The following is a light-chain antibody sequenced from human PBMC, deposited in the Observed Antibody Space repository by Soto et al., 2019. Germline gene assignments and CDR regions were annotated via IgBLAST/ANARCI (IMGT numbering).Light chain of an antibody. CDR2: DVS. CDR1: SSDVGGYNY. Sequence: QSALTQPRSVSGSPGQAVTISCTGTSSDVGGYNYVSWYQQHPGKAPKLMIYDVSKRPSGVPDRFSGSKSGNTASLTISGLQAEDEAYYYCCSYAGSYTRWVFGGGTKLTVL. V-gene: IGLV2-11*01. CDR3: CSYAGSYTRWV. J-gene: IGLJ3*02.